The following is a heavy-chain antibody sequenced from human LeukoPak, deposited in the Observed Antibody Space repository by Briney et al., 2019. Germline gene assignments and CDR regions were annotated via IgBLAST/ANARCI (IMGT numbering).Heavy chain of an antibody. CDR2: INPSGTGT. V-gene: IGHV1-46*01. Sequence: ASVKVSCKASGYTFTSYFMYWERHTPGQGLEWMGVINPSGTGTSYAQKFQGRITMSRDTSTSTVYMELSSLRSEDTAFYYCATDHSMANTAWWFDPWGQGTLVTVSS. J-gene: IGHJ5*02. CDR1: GYTFTSYF. D-gene: IGHD5-24*01. CDR3: ATDHSMANTAWWFDP.